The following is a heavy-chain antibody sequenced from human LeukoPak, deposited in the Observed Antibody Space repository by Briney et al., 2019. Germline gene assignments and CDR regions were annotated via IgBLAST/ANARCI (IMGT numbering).Heavy chain of an antibody. J-gene: IGHJ1*01. CDR2: ISSSSSYI. D-gene: IGHD3-22*01. Sequence: GGSLRLSCAASGCTFSSYSMNWVRQAPGKGLEWVSSISSSSSYIYYADSVKGRFTISRDNAKNSLYLQMNSLRAEDTAVYYCARGLHGFVVTPEGYFQLGAQGTLVTVSS. CDR1: GCTFSSYS. V-gene: IGHV3-21*01. CDR3: ARGLHGFVVTPEGYFQL.